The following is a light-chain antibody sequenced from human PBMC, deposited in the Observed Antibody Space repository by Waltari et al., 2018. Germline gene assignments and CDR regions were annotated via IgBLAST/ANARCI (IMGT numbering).Light chain of an antibody. CDR2: DVS. J-gene: IGLJ2*01. CDR3: SSYTSSSTLEV. CDR1: SSDVDGYNY. Sequence: QSALTQPASVSGSPGQSITISCTGTSSDVDGYNYVSWYQQHPGKAPKLMLYDVSNRPSGVSNRFSGSKSGNTASLTISGLQAEDEADYYCSSYTSSSTLEVFGGGTKLTVL. V-gene: IGLV2-14*03.